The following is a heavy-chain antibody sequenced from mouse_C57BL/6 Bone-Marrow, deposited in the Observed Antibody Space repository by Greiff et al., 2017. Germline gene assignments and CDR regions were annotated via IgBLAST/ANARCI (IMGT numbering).Heavy chain of an antibody. CDR2: IRNKANGYTT. CDR1: GFTFTDYY. CDR3: ARGGTWFAY. V-gene: IGHV7-3*01. J-gene: IGHJ3*01. Sequence: EVNVVESGGGLVQPGGSLSLSCAASGFTFTDYYMSWVRQPPGKALEWLGFIRNKANGYTTEYSASVKGRFTISRDNSQSILYLQMNALRAEDSATYYCARGGTWFAYWGQGTLVTVSA.